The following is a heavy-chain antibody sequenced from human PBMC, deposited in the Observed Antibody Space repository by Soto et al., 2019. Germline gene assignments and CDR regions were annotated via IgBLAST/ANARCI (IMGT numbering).Heavy chain of an antibody. Sequence: QVQLQQWGAGLLKPSETLSLTCAVYGGSVSSGSYYWSWIRQPPGKGLEWIGEMSHSGGTHFNPSLRGRVTLSLDTSKNQFSLKMSSVTAADTALYYCARVERGTATTVVDAFDIWGPGTMVTVSS. CDR1: GGSVSSGSYY. CDR2: MSHSGGT. V-gene: IGHV4-34*01. D-gene: IGHD1-1*01. CDR3: ARVERGTATTVVDAFDI. J-gene: IGHJ3*02.